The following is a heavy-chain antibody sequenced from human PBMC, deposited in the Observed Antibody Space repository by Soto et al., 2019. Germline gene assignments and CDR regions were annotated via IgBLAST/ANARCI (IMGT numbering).Heavy chain of an antibody. CDR2: ISGSAINT. D-gene: IGHD3-22*01. CDR1: GFTCSNYA. CDR3: AKGQGYYYDASGYTFDY. J-gene: IGHJ4*02. V-gene: IGHV3-23*01. Sequence: EVQLLESGGDLVQPGGSLRLSCAASGFTCSNYAMSWFRQAPGKGLEWVSAISGSAINTYYADSVRGRFTISRDNSKNTLYLQMNHLRAEDTAVYSCAKGQGYYYDASGYTFDYWGQGTLVTVSS.